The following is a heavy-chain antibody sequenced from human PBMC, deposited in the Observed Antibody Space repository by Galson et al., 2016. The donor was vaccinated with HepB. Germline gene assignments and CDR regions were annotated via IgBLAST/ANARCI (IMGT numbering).Heavy chain of an antibody. J-gene: IGHJ4*01. D-gene: IGHD1-20*01. CDR1: GDSVSSNSAT. Sequence: CAISGDSVSSNSATWNWIRQSPSRGLEWLGRTYYRSKWYNDYAASVKSRTTIDPDTSKNRFSLQLRSVTPEDTAVYYCARVRSYNLHDGVFDYWGHGILVTVSS. V-gene: IGHV6-1*01. CDR2: TYYRSKWYN. CDR3: ARVRSYNLHDGVFDY.